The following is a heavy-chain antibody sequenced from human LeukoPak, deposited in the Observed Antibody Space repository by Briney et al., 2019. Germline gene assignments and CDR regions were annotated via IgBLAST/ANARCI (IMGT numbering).Heavy chain of an antibody. J-gene: IGHJ6*02. D-gene: IGHD3-10*01. V-gene: IGHV3-9*01. CDR2: ISWNSGSI. Sequence: GGSLRLSCAASGFTFDDYAMHWVRQAPGKGLEWVSGISWNSGSIGYADSVKGRFTISRDNSKNTLYLQMNSLRVEDTAVYFCAKGGGLWFGELSVYYYYGMDVWGQGTTVTVSS. CDR1: GFTFDDYA. CDR3: AKGGGLWFGELSVYYYYGMDV.